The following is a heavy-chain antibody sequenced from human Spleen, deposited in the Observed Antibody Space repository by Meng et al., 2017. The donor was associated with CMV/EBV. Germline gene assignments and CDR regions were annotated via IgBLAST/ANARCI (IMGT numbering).Heavy chain of an antibody. CDR3: ARGSYFDFWSGWFDP. CDR1: GYPFTAYL. Sequence: SGYPFTAYLMHWVRQAPGQGLEWMGWIHPNSGATNYAQNFQGRVTMTRDTSVTTAYMELSWLTFDDTAVYYCARGSYFDFWSGWFDPWGQGSLVTVSS. CDR2: IHPNSGAT. D-gene: IGHD3-3*01. J-gene: IGHJ5*02. V-gene: IGHV1-2*02.